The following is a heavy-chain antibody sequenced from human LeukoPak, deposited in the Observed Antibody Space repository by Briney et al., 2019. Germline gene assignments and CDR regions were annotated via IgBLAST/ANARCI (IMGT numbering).Heavy chain of an antibody. CDR2: IYWDDDK. Sequence: SGPTLVKPTQTLTLTCTFSGFSLSTSGVGVGWIRQPPGKALEWLALIYWDDDKRYSPSLKSRLTITKDTSKNQVVLTMTNMDPVDTATYYCAHSPGGEYYYDSSGYFDYWGQGTLVTVSS. V-gene: IGHV2-5*02. D-gene: IGHD3-22*01. CDR1: GFSLSTSGVG. CDR3: AHSPGGEYYYDSSGYFDY. J-gene: IGHJ4*02.